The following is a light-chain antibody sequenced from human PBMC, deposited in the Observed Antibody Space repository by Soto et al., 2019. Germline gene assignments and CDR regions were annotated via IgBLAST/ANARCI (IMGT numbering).Light chain of an antibody. J-gene: IGLJ2*01. CDR3: SSYTSTSAVV. V-gene: IGLV2-14*03. Sequence: QSALTQPASVSGSPGQSITISCTGTNSDVGGDNYVSWYQQHPGKAPKLMIYDVTNRPSGVSNRFSGSKSGNTASLTISGLQAEDEADYYCSSYTSTSAVVFGGGTKLTVL. CDR1: NSDVGGDNY. CDR2: DVT.